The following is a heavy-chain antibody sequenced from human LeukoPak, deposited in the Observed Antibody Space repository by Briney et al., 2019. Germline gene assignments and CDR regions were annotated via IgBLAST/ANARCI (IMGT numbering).Heavy chain of an antibody. V-gene: IGHV1-2*04. CDR3: ARGEPLIVGATIDY. J-gene: IGHJ4*02. Sequence: ASVKVSCKASGYTFTGYYMHWVRQAPGQGLEWMGWINPNSGGTNYAQKFQGWVTMTRDTSISTVYMELSRLRSDDTAVYYCARGEPLIVGATIDYWGQGTLVTVSS. D-gene: IGHD1-26*01. CDR2: INPNSGGT. CDR1: GYTFTGYY.